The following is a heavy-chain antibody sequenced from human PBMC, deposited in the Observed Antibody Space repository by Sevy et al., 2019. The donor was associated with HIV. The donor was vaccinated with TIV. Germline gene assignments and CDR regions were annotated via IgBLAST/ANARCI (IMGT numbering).Heavy chain of an antibody. Sequence: GGSLRLSCSASGFTFSGYWMSWVRQAPGRGLELVANIKHDRSEKYYVDSVKGRFTISRDNARNSLHLQMDSLRAEDTAVYYCARAGYDFWSGYYSGMEYYFDYWGQGTLVTVSS. J-gene: IGHJ4*02. CDR1: GFTFSGYW. CDR2: IKHDRSEK. V-gene: IGHV3-7*03. D-gene: IGHD3-3*01. CDR3: ARAGYDFWSGYYSGMEYYFDY.